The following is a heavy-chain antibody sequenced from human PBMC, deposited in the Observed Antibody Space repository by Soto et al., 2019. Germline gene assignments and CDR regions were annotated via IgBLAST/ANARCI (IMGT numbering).Heavy chain of an antibody. CDR1: GGSMSRGDYY. CDR3: ASLTVLLHWFDP. J-gene: IGHJ5*02. V-gene: IGHV4-30-4*01. Sequence: SETLSLTCTVSGGSMSRGDYYWSWIRQPPGKGLEWIGFIYHTGSTYYSPSLKSRVAISVDTSKNQFSLKLSSVTAADTAVYYCASLTVLLHWFDPWGQGTLVTVSS. CDR2: IYHTGST. D-gene: IGHD3-10*01.